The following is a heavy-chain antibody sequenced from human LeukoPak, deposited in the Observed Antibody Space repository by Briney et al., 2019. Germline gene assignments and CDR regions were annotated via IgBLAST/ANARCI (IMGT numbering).Heavy chain of an antibody. CDR1: GYSFTGYY. J-gene: IGHJ6*03. CDR2: INPNSGGT. Sequence: ASMKVSCKASGYSFTGYYIHWVRQAPGQGLEWMGWINPNSGGTNYAQKFQGRVTITADTSTDTAYMELSSLRSEDTAVYYCATGLLRFLEWSNYYYMDVWGKGTTVTVSS. D-gene: IGHD3-3*01. CDR3: ATGLLRFLEWSNYYYMDV. V-gene: IGHV1-2*02.